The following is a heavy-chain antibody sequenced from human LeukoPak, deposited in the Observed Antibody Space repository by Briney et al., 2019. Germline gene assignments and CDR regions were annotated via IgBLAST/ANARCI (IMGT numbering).Heavy chain of an antibody. V-gene: IGHV1-18*01. CDR2: IGAYNGNT. Sequence: ASVKVSCKASGYTFTSSGINWVRQAPGQGLEWMGWIGAYNGNTNYAQKFQGRVTMTMDTSTSTGYMELRSLRSDDTAVYYCARGSSGYSGYDAASDYWGQGTLVTVSS. CDR3: ARGSSGYSGYDAASDY. CDR1: GYTFTSSG. J-gene: IGHJ4*02. D-gene: IGHD5-12*01.